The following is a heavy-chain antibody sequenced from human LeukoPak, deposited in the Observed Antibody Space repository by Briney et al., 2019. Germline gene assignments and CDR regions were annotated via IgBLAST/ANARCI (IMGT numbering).Heavy chain of an antibody. V-gene: IGHV1-2*02. CDR2: INPNSGST. Sequence: GASVKVSCKASGYTFTGYYMHWVRQAPGQGLEWMGWINPNSGSTNYAQKFQGRVTMTRDTSISTAYMELSSLRAEDMALYYCAKSNYYDSSGYYDYWGQGTLVTVSS. D-gene: IGHD3-22*01. CDR3: AKSNYYDSSGYYDY. J-gene: IGHJ4*02. CDR1: GYTFTGYY.